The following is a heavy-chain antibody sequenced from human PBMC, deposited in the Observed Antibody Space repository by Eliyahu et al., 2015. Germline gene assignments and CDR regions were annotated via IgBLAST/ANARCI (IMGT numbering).Heavy chain of an antibody. CDR2: ITGGSSSI. V-gene: IGHV3-21*01. J-gene: IGHJ4*02. CDR1: GFPFSRYS. Sequence: EVQLVESGGGLVKPGGSLRLXCAASGFPFSRYSMNWVRQASGKGLEWVSSITGGSSSIHYADSVKGRFTISRDNAKNSLYLQMNSLRAEDTAVYYCAKTMPAGVVFDHWGQGTLVTVSS. D-gene: IGHD2-21*01. CDR3: AKTMPAGVVFDH.